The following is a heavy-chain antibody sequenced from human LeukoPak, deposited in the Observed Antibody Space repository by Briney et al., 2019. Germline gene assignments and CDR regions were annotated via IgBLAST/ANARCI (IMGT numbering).Heavy chain of an antibody. CDR3: ARQGTTIRGRMSYYYGMDV. CDR1: AFSFSDYY. Sequence: PGGSLRLSCAASAFSFSDYYMNWIRQAPGKGLEWVSYISTSGSTIYYADSVKGRFTISRDNAKNSLYLQMNSLRAEDTAVYYCARQGTTIRGRMSYYYGMDVWGQGTTVTVSS. D-gene: IGHD1-26*01. J-gene: IGHJ6*02. V-gene: IGHV3-11*01. CDR2: ISTSGSTI.